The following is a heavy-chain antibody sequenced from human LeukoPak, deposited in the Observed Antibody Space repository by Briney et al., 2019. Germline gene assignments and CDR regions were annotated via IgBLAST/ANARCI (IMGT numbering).Heavy chain of an antibody. J-gene: IGHJ5*01. D-gene: IGHD3-9*01. Sequence: SQTLSLTCTVSGGSISSGDYYWSWIRQPPGKGLEWIGYIYYSGSTYYNPSLKSRVTIAVDTSKNQFSLKLSSVTAADMAVYYCARAPSRYDVLTGYYGGWFDSWGQGTLVTVSS. CDR2: IYYSGST. V-gene: IGHV4-30-4*01. CDR3: ARAPSRYDVLTGYYGGWFDS. CDR1: GGSISSGDYY.